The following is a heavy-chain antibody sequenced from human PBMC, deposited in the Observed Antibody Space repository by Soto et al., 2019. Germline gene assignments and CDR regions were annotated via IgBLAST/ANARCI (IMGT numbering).Heavy chain of an antibody. D-gene: IGHD4-17*01. CDR1: GYTFTTYW. CDR3: ARTISYGRQARAFDY. J-gene: IGHJ4*02. Sequence: GESLKISCKGFGYTFTTYWIAWVRQMPGKGLEWMGIIYPGDSDTRYRPSFQGQVTISAEKSISTAYLQWSSLKASDTAMYYCARTISYGRQARAFDYWGRGTMVTVYS. V-gene: IGHV5-51*01. CDR2: IYPGDSDT.